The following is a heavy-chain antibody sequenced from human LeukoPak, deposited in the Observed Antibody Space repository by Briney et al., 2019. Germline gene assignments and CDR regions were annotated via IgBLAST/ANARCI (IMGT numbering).Heavy chain of an antibody. CDR3: ATVDCSGGSCYIGDY. V-gene: IGHV4-4*07. J-gene: IGHJ4*02. CDR2: IYTSGST. D-gene: IGHD2-15*01. Sequence: SETLSLTCTVSGGSISSDYWSWIRQPAGKGLEWIGRIYTSGSTNYNPSLKSRVTMSVDTSKNQFSLKLSSVTAADTAVYYCATVDCSGGSCYIGDYWGQGTLVTVSS. CDR1: GGSISSDY.